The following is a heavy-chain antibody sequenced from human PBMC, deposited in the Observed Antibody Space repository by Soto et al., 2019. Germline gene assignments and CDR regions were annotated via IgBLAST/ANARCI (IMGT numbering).Heavy chain of an antibody. V-gene: IGHV2-5*02. J-gene: IGHJ4*02. CDR2: IYWDDDK. D-gene: IGHD3-3*01. CDR1: GFSLTTSGVG. Sequence: QITLNESGPTVVRPTETLTLTCRFSGFSLTTSGVGVGWVRQSPGKAPEWLALIYWDDDKRYSESLKSRLTITKGTSKNPVVLTVANLDPTDTATYYCAHRVLRTVFGLVTTTAIYFDFWGQGTPVAVSS. CDR3: AHRVLRTVFGLVTTTAIYFDF.